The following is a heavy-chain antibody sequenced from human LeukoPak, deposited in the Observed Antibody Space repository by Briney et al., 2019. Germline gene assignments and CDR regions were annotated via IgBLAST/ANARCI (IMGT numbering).Heavy chain of an antibody. J-gene: IGHJ3*02. Sequence: PSETLSLTCSVSGGSTSDSYWSWIRQPPGKRLEWIGDIYYSGSTNYNPSLKSRVTISVDTSKNQFSLKLSSVTAADTAVYYCACLTTADAFDIWGQGTMVTVSS. CDR2: IYYSGST. D-gene: IGHD3-22*01. V-gene: IGHV4-59*01. CDR3: ACLTTADAFDI. CDR1: GGSTSDSY.